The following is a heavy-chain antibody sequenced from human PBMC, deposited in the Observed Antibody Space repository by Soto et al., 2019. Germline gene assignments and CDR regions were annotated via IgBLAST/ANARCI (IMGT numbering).Heavy chain of an antibody. Sequence: SVKVSCKASGGTFSSYTISWVRQAPGQGLEWMGRIIPILGIANYAQKFQGRVTITADKSTSTAYMELSSLRSEDTAVYYCARGYCSSTSCYGYYYYYMDVWGKGTTVTVSS. V-gene: IGHV1-69*02. CDR1: GGTFSSYT. CDR2: IIPILGIA. D-gene: IGHD2-2*01. J-gene: IGHJ6*03. CDR3: ARGYCSSTSCYGYYYYYMDV.